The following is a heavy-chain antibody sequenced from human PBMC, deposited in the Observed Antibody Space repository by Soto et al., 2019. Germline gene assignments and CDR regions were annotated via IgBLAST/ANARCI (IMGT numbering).Heavy chain of an antibody. CDR3: AKDIAPYCSSTSCPHPSFDY. V-gene: IGHV3-30*18. J-gene: IGHJ4*02. Sequence: GGSLRLSCAASGFTFSSYGMHWVRQAPGKGLEWVAVISYDGSNKYYADSVKGRFTISRDNSKNTLYLQMNSLRAEDTAVYYCAKDIAPYCSSTSCPHPSFDYWGQGTLVTVSS. D-gene: IGHD2-2*01. CDR1: GFTFSSYG. CDR2: ISYDGSNK.